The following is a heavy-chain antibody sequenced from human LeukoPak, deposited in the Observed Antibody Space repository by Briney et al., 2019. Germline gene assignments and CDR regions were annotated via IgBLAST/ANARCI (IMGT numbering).Heavy chain of an antibody. Sequence: GASVKVSCKASGYTFTGYYMHWVRQAPGQGLEWMGWINPNSGGTNYAQKFQGRVTMTRDTSKNQFSLKLSSVTAADTAVYYCARWQQLVEFDYWGQGTLVTVSS. CDR2: INPNSGGT. J-gene: IGHJ4*02. V-gene: IGHV1-2*02. CDR3: ARWQQLVEFDY. D-gene: IGHD6-13*01. CDR1: GYTFTGYY.